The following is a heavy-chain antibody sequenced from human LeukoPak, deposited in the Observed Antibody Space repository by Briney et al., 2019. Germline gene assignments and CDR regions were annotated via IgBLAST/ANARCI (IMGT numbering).Heavy chain of an antibody. Sequence: GESLKISCKGSGYSFTSYWIGWVRQMPGKGLEWMGIIYPGDSDTRYSPSFQGQVTISADKSISTAYLQWSSLKASDTAMYYCARQYDYGDYVHEYYFDYWGQGTLVTVSS. CDR2: IYPGDSDT. J-gene: IGHJ4*02. V-gene: IGHV5-51*01. CDR1: GYSFTSYW. CDR3: ARQYDYGDYVHEYYFDY. D-gene: IGHD4-17*01.